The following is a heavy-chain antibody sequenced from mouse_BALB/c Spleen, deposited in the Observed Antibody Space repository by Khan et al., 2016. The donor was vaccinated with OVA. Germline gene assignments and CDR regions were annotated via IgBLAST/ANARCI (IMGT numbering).Heavy chain of an antibody. D-gene: IGHD1-1*01. CDR2: INPSNGYT. CDR1: GYTFTSYS. CDR3: ARDFQYHGSRGALDY. V-gene: IGHV1-4*01. J-gene: IGHJ4*01. Sequence: VQLQESGAELARPGASVKMSCKASGYTFTSYSMHWIKQRPGQGLEWIGNINPSNGYTNHNQKFRDKATLTADKSSSTAYMQLSSLTSEDSAVXYCARDFQYHGSRGALDYWGQGTSVTVSS.